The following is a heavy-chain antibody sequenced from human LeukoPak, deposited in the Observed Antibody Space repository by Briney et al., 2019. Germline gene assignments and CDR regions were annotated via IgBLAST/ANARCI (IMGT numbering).Heavy chain of an antibody. J-gene: IGHJ5*02. D-gene: IGHD3-3*01. CDR1: GFTVSSNY. Sequence: GGSLRLSCAASGFTVSSNYMSWVRQAPGKGLEWVSVIYSGGSTYYTDSVKGRFTISRDNSKNTLYLQMNSLRAEDTAVYYCARIFGDGNWFDPWGQGTLVTVSS. CDR2: IYSGGST. CDR3: ARIFGDGNWFDP. V-gene: IGHV3-53*01.